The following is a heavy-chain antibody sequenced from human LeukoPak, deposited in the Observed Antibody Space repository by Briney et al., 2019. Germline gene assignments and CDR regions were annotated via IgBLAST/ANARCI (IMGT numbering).Heavy chain of an antibody. Sequence: SETLSLTCTVSGGSISSYYWSWIRQPAGKGLEWIGRIYTSGSTNYNPSLKSRVTMSVDTSKNQFSLKLSSVTAADTAVYYCARIARGIVLIPYYYMDVWGKGTTVTVSS. D-gene: IGHD2-8*01. J-gene: IGHJ6*03. CDR2: IYTSGST. CDR3: ARIARGIVLIPYYYMDV. CDR1: GGSISSYY. V-gene: IGHV4-4*07.